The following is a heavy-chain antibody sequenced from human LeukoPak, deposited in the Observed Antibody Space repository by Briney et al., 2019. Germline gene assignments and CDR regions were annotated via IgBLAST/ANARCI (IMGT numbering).Heavy chain of an antibody. CDR3: ARDHGAYCTNGVCQEDWFDP. CDR2: INPNSGGT. CDR1: GYTFTGYY. J-gene: IGHJ5*02. D-gene: IGHD2-8*01. Sequence: ASVKVSCKASGYTFTGYYMHWVRQAPGQGLEWMGWINPNSGGTNYAQKFQGRVTMTRDTSISTAYMELSRLRSDDTAVHYCARDHGAYCTNGVCQEDWFDPWGQGTLVTVSS. V-gene: IGHV1-2*02.